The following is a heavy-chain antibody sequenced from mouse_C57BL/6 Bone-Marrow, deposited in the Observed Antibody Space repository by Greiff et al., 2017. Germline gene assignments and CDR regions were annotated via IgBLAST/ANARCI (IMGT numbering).Heavy chain of an antibody. J-gene: IGHJ3*01. CDR3: ARDDYDEG. D-gene: IGHD2-4*01. V-gene: IGHV3-6*01. Sequence: ESGPGLVKPSQSLSLTCSVTGYSITSGYYWNWIRQFPGNKLEWMGYISYDGSNNYNPSLKNRISITRDTSKNQFFLKLNSVTTEDTATYYCARDDYDEGWGQGTLVTVSA. CDR1: GYSITSGYY. CDR2: ISYDGSN.